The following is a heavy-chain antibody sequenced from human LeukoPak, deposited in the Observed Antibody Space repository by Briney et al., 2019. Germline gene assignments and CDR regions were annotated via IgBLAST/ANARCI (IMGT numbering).Heavy chain of an antibody. CDR3: ATLPYYYDSSGYPGY. J-gene: IGHJ4*02. Sequence: ASVKVSCKASGYTFTSYDINWARQATGQGLEWMGGIIPIFGTANYAQKFQGRVTITADESTSTAYMELRSLRSDDTAVYYCATLPYYYDSSGYPGYWGQGTLVTVSS. V-gene: IGHV1-69*13. CDR2: IIPIFGTA. D-gene: IGHD3-22*01. CDR1: GYTFTSYD.